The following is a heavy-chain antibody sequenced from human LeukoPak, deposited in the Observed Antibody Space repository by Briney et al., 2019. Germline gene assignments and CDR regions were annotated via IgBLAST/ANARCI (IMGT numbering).Heavy chain of an antibody. CDR2: ITTSDGNT. D-gene: IGHD6-19*01. Sequence: GGPLRLSCAASGFTFSSYTMSWVRQAPGKRLEWVSTITTSDGNTYYADSVKGRFTVSRDNSKNTLFLQMNSLRAEDTAVYYCARTDISGWSRPLDCWGQGTLVTVSS. J-gene: IGHJ4*02. V-gene: IGHV3-23*01. CDR3: ARTDISGWSRPLDC. CDR1: GFTFSSYT.